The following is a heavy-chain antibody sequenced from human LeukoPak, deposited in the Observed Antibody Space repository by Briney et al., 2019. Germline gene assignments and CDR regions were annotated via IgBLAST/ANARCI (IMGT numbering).Heavy chain of an antibody. Sequence: ASVRVSCKASDYTFTRYGISWVRQAPGQGLEWMGWISGSNGNTNYAQNTQDRVTFTTDTSTSTDYMELRSLRFDDTATYYCVRSGSVTYSYFEVWGQGTMVTVSS. V-gene: IGHV1-18*01. CDR3: VRSGSVTYSYFEV. CDR2: ISGSNGNT. J-gene: IGHJ4*02. CDR1: DYTFTRYG. D-gene: IGHD3-9*01.